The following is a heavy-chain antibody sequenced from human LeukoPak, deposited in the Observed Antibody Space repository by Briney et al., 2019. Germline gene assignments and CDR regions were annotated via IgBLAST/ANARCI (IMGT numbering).Heavy chain of an antibody. Sequence: HPGGSLRLSCAASGFTLSTYAMSWVRQTPGKGLEWVAATSSSDAGTYHADSVRGRFTISRDNSKNNLYLQMNSLRAEDAAVYFCAKAPVTSCRGAYCYPFDSWGQGTLVTVSS. J-gene: IGHJ4*02. V-gene: IGHV3-23*01. CDR1: GFTLSTYA. D-gene: IGHD2-21*01. CDR3: AKAPVTSCRGAYCYPFDS. CDR2: TSSSDAGT.